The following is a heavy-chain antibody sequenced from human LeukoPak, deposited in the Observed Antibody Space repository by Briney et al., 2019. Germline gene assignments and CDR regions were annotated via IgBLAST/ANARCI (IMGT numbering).Heavy chain of an antibody. CDR1: GGSFSGYY. Sequence: SETLSLTCAVYGGSFSGYYWSWIRQPPGKGLEWIGEINHSGSTNYNPSLKSRVTISVDTSKNQFSLKLSSVTAADTAVYYCARGPGGRYCSSTSCYTGGYWFDPWGQGTLVTVSS. D-gene: IGHD2-2*02. J-gene: IGHJ5*02. CDR2: INHSGST. V-gene: IGHV4-34*01. CDR3: ARGPGGRYCSSTSCYTGGYWFDP.